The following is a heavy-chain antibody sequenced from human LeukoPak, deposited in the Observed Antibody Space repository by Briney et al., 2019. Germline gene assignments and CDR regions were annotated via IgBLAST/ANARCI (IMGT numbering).Heavy chain of an antibody. CDR3: ATTVTTGGYFDY. J-gene: IGHJ4*02. CDR1: GFTFSSYA. Sequence: PGGSLRLSCAASGFTFSSYAMSWVRQAPGKGLEWDSAISGSGGSTHYADSVKGRFTISRDNSKNTVYLQMNSLRAEDTAVYYCATTVTTGGYFDYWGQGTLVTVSS. D-gene: IGHD4-17*01. V-gene: IGHV3-23*01. CDR2: ISGSGGST.